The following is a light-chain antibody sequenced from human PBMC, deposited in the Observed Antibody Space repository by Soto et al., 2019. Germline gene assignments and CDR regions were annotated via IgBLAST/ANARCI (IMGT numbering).Light chain of an antibody. CDR2: TTS. CDR3: QQSYSAPWT. J-gene: IGKJ1*01. V-gene: IGKV1-39*01. Sequence: DIQMTQSTSSLSAYVGDRVTITCRASQSISSYLNWYQQKPGKAPNLLMYTTSSLETGVPPRFSGSGSGTDFTLTISSLQPEDFATYFCQQSYSAPWTFGQGHRVDIK. CDR1: QSISSY.